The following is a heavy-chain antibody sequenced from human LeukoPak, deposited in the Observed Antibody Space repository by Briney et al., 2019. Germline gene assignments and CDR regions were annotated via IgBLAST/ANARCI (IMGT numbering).Heavy chain of an antibody. CDR3: AKVAKYYYGSETYYFFEH. D-gene: IGHD3-10*01. Sequence: PGGSLRLSCAASGFTFSTYAMHWVRQAPGKGLEWVSFIRYDGNNKYYGDSVKGRFTISRDNAKNSLYLQMNSLRVEDTAVYYCAKVAKYYYGSETYYFFEHWGQGTPVTASS. V-gene: IGHV3-30*02. CDR1: GFTFSTYA. CDR2: IRYDGNNK. J-gene: IGHJ4*02.